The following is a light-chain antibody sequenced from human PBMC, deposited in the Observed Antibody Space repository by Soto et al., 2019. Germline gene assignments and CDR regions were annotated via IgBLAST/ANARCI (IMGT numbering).Light chain of an antibody. CDR2: AAS. J-gene: IGKJ4*01. Sequence: DIPMTQSPSSLSASLGDRVTITCRASQGIGIYLAWFQQRPGKVPKLLIYAASTLQSGVPSRFSGSGSGTDFTLTISSLQPEDVATSYCQKYNSAPLTFGGGTRVEIK. CDR1: QGIGIY. V-gene: IGKV1-27*01. CDR3: QKYNSAPLT.